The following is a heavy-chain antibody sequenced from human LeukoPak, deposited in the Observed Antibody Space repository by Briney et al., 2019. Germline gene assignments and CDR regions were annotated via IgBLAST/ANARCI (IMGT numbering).Heavy chain of an antibody. V-gene: IGHV3-21*01. CDR1: GFTFSSYS. D-gene: IGHD3-10*01. CDR2: ISSSSSYI. Sequence: GGSLRLSCAASGFTFSSYSMNWVRQAPGKGLEWVSSISSSSSYIYYADSVKGRFTISRDNAKNSLYLQMNSLRTEDTAVYYCARASSGMDFYWGQGTLVTVSS. CDR3: ARASSGMDFY. J-gene: IGHJ4*02.